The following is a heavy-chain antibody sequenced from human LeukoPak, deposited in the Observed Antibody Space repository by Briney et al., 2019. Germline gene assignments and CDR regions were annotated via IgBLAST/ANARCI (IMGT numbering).Heavy chain of an antibody. V-gene: IGHV4-39*02. Sequence: PSETLSLTCTVSGGSISTSYYYWGWIRQPPGKGLEWIGSIYYSGITYYNPSLKSRVTISVDTSNNQFSLKLSSVTAADTAVYYCARDLRLDGSVFDYWGQGTLVTVSS. CDR3: ARDLRLDGSVFDY. CDR1: GGSISTSYYY. D-gene: IGHD3-10*01. J-gene: IGHJ4*02. CDR2: IYYSGIT.